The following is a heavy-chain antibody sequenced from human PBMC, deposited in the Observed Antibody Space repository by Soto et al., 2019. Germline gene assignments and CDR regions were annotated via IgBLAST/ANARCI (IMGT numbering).Heavy chain of an antibody. CDR3: AKAEGCSSYWPFSY. CDR2: HSGSVVST. J-gene: IGHJ4*02. D-gene: IGHD2-15*01. V-gene: IGHV3-23*01. CDR1: GFTFSSYA. Sequence: EVQLLESGGGWVQPGGSLRLSCAASGFTFSSYAMRWVRQAPVTVPEWVSGHSGSVVSTYYAYAVKGRFSISRDNSKNTLYRQMNSLRAEDTAVYECAKAEGCSSYWPFSYWGQGTPVTVSS.